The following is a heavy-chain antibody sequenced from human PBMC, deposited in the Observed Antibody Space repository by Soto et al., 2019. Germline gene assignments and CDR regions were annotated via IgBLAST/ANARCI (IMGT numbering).Heavy chain of an antibody. V-gene: IGHV1-18*01. CDR1: GYTFTSYG. Sequence: GXSVKVSCKASGYTFTSYGISWVRQAPGQGLEWMGWISAYNGNTNYAQKLQGRVTMTTDTSTSTAYMELRSLRSDDTAVYYCARVRPHIPTALDAFDMWGQGTMVTVSS. D-gene: IGHD2-21*01. CDR3: ARVRPHIPTALDAFDM. CDR2: ISAYNGNT. J-gene: IGHJ3*02.